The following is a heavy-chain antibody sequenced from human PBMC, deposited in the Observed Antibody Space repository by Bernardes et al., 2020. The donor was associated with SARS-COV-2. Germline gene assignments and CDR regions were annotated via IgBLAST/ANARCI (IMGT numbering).Heavy chain of an antibody. CDR3: ATGWTIFGVVTSYYYYYGMDV. CDR1: GYTLTELS. D-gene: IGHD3-3*01. CDR2: FDPEDGET. V-gene: IGHV1-24*01. J-gene: IGHJ6*02. Sequence: SVKVSCKVSGYTLTELSMHWVRQAPGKGLEWMGGFDPEDGETIYAQKFQGRVTMTEDTSTDTAYMELSSLRSEDTAVYYCATGWTIFGVVTSYYYYYGMDVWGQGTTVTVSS.